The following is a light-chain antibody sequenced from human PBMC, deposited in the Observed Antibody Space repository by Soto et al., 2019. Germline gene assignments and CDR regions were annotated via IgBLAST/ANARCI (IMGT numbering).Light chain of an antibody. CDR3: QQHNNWPPWT. CDR1: QSVSSY. V-gene: IGKV3-15*01. J-gene: IGKJ1*01. CDR2: VAS. Sequence: EIVLTQSPATLSVSPGERATLSCRASQSVSSYLAWYQQKPGQAPRLLIYVASTRATGIPARFSGSGSGTEFTLTISSLQSEDFAVYYCQQHNNWPPWTFGQGTKVEVK.